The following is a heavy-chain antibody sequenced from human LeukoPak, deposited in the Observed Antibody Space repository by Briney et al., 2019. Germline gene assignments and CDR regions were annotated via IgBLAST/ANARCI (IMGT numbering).Heavy chain of an antibody. V-gene: IGHV3-23*01. Sequence: GGSLRLSCAASGFTFSSYAMSWVRQAPGKGLEWVSAISGSGGSTYYADSVEGRFTISRDNSKNTLYLQMNSLRAEDTAVYYCAKAGGYFKFCGAGRWGYFDLWGRGTLVTVSS. D-gene: IGHD3-9*01. J-gene: IGHJ2*01. CDR1: GFTFSSYA. CDR3: AKAGGYFKFCGAGRWGYFDL. CDR2: ISGSGGST.